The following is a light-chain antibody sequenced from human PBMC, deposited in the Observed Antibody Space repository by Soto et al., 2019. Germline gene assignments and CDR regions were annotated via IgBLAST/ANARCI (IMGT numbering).Light chain of an antibody. J-gene: IGKJ4*01. CDR1: QSVSSNY. Sequence: EIVLTQSPGTLSLSPGERATLSCRASQSVSSNYLAWYQQKPGQAPRLLIYDASSRATGIPDRFSGSGSGTDFTLTISRLEPEDFAVYYCQQYGSSPRLTFGGGTTGDIK. CDR2: DAS. CDR3: QQYGSSPRLT. V-gene: IGKV3-20*01.